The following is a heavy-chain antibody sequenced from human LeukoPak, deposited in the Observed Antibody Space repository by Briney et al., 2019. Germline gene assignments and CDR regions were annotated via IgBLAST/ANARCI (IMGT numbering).Heavy chain of an antibody. CDR2: ISSNGGST. Sequence: HAGGSLRLSCSASGFTFSSYAMHWVRQAPGKGLEYVSAISSNGGSTYYADSVKGRFTISRDNSKNTLYLQMSSLRAEDTAVYYCVKDRRYYYGSGSYYNNYFDYWGQGTLVTVSS. D-gene: IGHD3-10*01. CDR1: GFTFSSYA. V-gene: IGHV3-64D*06. J-gene: IGHJ4*02. CDR3: VKDRRYYYGSGSYYNNYFDY.